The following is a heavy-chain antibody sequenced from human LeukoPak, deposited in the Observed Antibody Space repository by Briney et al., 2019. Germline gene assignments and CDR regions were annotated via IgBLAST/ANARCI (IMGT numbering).Heavy chain of an antibody. CDR2: INPNSGGT. J-gene: IGHJ4*02. Sequence: ASVKLSCKASGYTFTGYYMHWVRQAPGQGLEWMGWINPNSGGTTYAQKSQVRVTMTWDTSISTAHMERSRLRSDDPAVSYCARELKGYDILTGDHPFDYWGQGTLVTVSS. CDR3: ARELKGYDILTGDHPFDY. CDR1: GYTFTGYY. D-gene: IGHD3-9*01. V-gene: IGHV1-2*02.